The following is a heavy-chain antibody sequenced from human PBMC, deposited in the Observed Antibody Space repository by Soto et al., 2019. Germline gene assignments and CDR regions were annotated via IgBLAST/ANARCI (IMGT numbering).Heavy chain of an antibody. CDR1: GYTFTSYG. V-gene: IGHV1-18*04. CDR2: ISAYNGNT. Sequence: EASVKVSCKASGYTFTSYGISWVRQAPGQGLEWMGWISAYNGNTNYAQKLQGRVTMTTDTSTSTAYMELRSLRSDDTAVYYCARADYDFWSGSPGSFDYWGQGTLVTVSS. CDR3: ARADYDFWSGSPGSFDY. J-gene: IGHJ4*02. D-gene: IGHD3-3*01.